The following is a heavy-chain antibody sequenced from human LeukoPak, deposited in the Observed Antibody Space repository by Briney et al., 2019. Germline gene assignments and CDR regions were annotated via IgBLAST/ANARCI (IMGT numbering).Heavy chain of an antibody. D-gene: IGHD3/OR15-3a*01. CDR1: GGTFSSYA. CDR2: IIPIFGTA. V-gene: IGHV1-69*05. J-gene: IGHJ5*02. Sequence: ASVKVSCKASGGTFSSYAISWVRQAPGRGLEWMGGIIPIFGTANYAQKFQGRVTITTDESTSTAYMELSSLRSEDTAVYYCARVLDPYNWFDPWGQGTLVTVSS. CDR3: ARVLDPYNWFDP.